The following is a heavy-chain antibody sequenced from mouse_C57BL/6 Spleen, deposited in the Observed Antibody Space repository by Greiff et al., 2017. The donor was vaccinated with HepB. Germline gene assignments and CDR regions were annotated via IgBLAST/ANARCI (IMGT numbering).Heavy chain of an antibody. CDR3: ARHGGYYDYDDYFDY. Sequence: EVNVVESGGGLVKPGGSLKLSCAASGFTFSSYTMSWVRQTPEKRLEWVATISGGGGNTYYPDSVKGRFTISRDNAKNTLYLQMSSLRSEDTALYYCARHGGYYDYDDYFDYWGQGTTLTVSS. CDR1: GFTFSSYT. D-gene: IGHD2-4*01. J-gene: IGHJ2*01. V-gene: IGHV5-9*01. CDR2: ISGGGGNT.